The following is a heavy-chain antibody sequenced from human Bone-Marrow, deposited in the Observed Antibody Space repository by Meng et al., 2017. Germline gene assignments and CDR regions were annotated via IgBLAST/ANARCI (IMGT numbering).Heavy chain of an antibody. V-gene: IGHV3-7*01. CDR1: GFTFSSYS. CDR2: IKHDGSDK. Sequence: GESLKISCAASGFTFSSYSMNWVRQAPGKGLEWVAFIKHDGSDKYHVDSVKGRFTISRDNAKNSLYLQMNSLRAEDTAVYYCARTAKLDYWGQGTLVTVSS. CDR3: ARTAKLDY. J-gene: IGHJ4*02.